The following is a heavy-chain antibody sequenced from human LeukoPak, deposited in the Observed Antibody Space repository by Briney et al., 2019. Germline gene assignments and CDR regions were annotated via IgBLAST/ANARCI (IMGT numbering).Heavy chain of an antibody. CDR3: AKDRGRDGSGSFVNY. J-gene: IGHJ4*02. V-gene: IGHV3-30*02. CDR2: IRYDGSNK. D-gene: IGHD3-10*01. CDR1: GLTFSSYG. Sequence: GGSLRLSCAASGLTFSSYGMHWVRQAPGKGLEWVAFIRYDGSNKYYADSVKGRFTISRDNSKNTLYLQMNSLRAEDTAVYYCAKDRGRDGSGSFVNYWGQGTLVTVSS.